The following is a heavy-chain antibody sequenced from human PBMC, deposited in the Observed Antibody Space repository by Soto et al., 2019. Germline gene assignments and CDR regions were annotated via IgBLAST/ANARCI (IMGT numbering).Heavy chain of an antibody. CDR3: ARGSDHDYGDYVSWFDP. CDR2: MNPNSGNT. Sequence: ASVKVSCKASGYTFTSYDINWVRQATGQGLEWMGWMNPNSGNTGYAQKFQGRVTMTRNTSISTAYMELSSLRSEDTAVYYCARGSDHDYGDYVSWFDPWGQGTLVTVSS. V-gene: IGHV1-8*01. CDR1: GYTFTSYD. J-gene: IGHJ5*02. D-gene: IGHD4-17*01.